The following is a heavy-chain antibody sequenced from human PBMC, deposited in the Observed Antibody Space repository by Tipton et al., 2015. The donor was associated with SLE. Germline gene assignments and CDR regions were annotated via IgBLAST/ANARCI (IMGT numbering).Heavy chain of an antibody. Sequence: SLRLSCAASGFTFSSYGMHWVRQAPGKGLEWVAVIWYDGSNKYYADSVKGRFTISRDNSKNTLYLQMNSLRAEDTAVYYCARDYRDRAAAGLDAFDIWGQGTMVHVSS. CDR1: GFTFSSYG. CDR3: ARDYRDRAAAGLDAFDI. V-gene: IGHV3-33*01. J-gene: IGHJ3*02. CDR2: IWYDGSNK. D-gene: IGHD6-13*01.